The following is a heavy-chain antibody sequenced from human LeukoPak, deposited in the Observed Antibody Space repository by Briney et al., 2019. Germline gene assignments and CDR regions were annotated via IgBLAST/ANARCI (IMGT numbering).Heavy chain of an antibody. D-gene: IGHD3-22*01. V-gene: IGHV1-69*05. J-gene: IGHJ4*02. CDR2: IIPIFGTA. CDR3: ARDRRGGYYYDSSGDFDY. CDR1: GGTFSSYA. Sequence: SVKVSCKASGGTFSSYAISWVRQAPGQGLEWMGGIIPIFGTANYAQKFQGRVTITTDESTSTAYMELSSLRSEDTAVYYCARDRRGGYYYDSSGDFDYWGQGTLVSVSS.